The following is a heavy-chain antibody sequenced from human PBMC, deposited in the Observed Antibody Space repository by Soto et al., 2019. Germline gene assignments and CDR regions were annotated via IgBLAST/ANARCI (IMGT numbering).Heavy chain of an antibody. CDR2: TRQDGGQS. J-gene: IGHJ4*02. Sequence: EVQLVESRGGLVQPGGTLRLSCEASGFTLSSYWMSWIRQAPGKGLEWVDNTRQDGGQSYLVDSVQGRFSISRANAKNPVYVQMISLSAEDTAVYYCVRDGSTGCEFESWGQGTLVTVSS. D-gene: IGHD6-19*01. V-gene: IGHV3-7*01. CDR3: VRDGSTGCEFES. CDR1: GFTLSSYW.